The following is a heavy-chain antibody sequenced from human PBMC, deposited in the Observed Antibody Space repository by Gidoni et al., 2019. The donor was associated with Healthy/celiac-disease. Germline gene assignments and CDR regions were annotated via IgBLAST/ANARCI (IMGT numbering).Heavy chain of an antibody. Sequence: EVQLLESGGGLVQPGGSLRLSCAASGFTFSSYAMSWVRQAPGKGLEWVSAISGSGGSTYYADSVKGRFTSSRDNSKNTLYLQMNSLRAEDTAVYYCAKQAYYDRPLWEEMGYYFDYWGQGTLVTVSS. D-gene: IGHD3-22*01. CDR1: GFTFSSYA. CDR3: AKQAYYDRPLWEEMGYYFDY. CDR2: ISGSGGST. J-gene: IGHJ4*02. V-gene: IGHV3-23*01.